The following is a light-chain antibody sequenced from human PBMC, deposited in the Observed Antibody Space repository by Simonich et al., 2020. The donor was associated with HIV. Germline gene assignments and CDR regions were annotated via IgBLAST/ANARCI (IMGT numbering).Light chain of an antibody. CDR3: SSYTSSSTWV. V-gene: IGLV2-14*03. CDR2: DVS. Sequence: QSALTQPASVSGSPGQSITISCTGTSSDVGGFNYVSWYQHHPGKAPKLMIYDVSKRPPGVSNRFSGSKSGNTASLTISGLQAEDEADYYCSSYTSSSTWVFGGGTKLTVL. CDR1: SSDVGGFNY. J-gene: IGLJ3*02.